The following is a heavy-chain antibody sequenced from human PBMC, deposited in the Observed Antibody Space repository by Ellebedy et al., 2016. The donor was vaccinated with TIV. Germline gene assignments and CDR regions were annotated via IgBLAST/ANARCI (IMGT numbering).Heavy chain of an antibody. CDR3: ARDGYSGSFRGKMGYFDY. V-gene: IGHV3-33*08. CDR2: IWYDGSNK. CDR1: GFTFSNAW. Sequence: GESLKISCAASGFTFSNAWMSWVRQAPGKGLEWVAVIWYDGSNKYYADSVKGRFTISRDNSKNTLYLQMNSLRAEDTAVYYCARDGYSGSFRGKMGYFDYWGQGTLVTVSS. J-gene: IGHJ4*02. D-gene: IGHD1-26*01.